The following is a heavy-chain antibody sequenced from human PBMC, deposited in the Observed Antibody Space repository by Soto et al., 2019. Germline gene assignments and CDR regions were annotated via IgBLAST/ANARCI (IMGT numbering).Heavy chain of an antibody. J-gene: IGHJ4*02. V-gene: IGHV4-59*01. Sequence: QVQLQESGPGLLKPSETLSLTCTVSGGSISSYYWAWIWQPPGKGLEWIGYIYYSGSTNYSPSLKMRVAISVDTAKNQCPLKLNSVTAADTAVFYSARGLRLNLYWGQGTPVTVTS. CDR2: IYYSGST. CDR1: GGSISSYY. D-gene: IGHD3-16*01. CDR3: ARGLRLNLY.